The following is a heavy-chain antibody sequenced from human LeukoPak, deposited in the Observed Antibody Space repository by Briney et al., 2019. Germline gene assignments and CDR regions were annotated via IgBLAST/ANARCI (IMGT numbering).Heavy chain of an antibody. V-gene: IGHV3-30*18. D-gene: IGHD3-3*01. CDR2: ISYDGSNK. CDR3: AKDKGYDFWSAPLYYYYYGMDV. CDR1: GFTFSSYG. J-gene: IGHJ6*02. Sequence: GGSLRHSCAASGFTFSSYGMHWVRQAPGKGLEWVAVISYDGSNKYYADSVKGRFTISRDNSKNTLYLQMNSLRAEDTAVYYCAKDKGYDFWSAPLYYYYYGMDVWGQGTTVTVSS.